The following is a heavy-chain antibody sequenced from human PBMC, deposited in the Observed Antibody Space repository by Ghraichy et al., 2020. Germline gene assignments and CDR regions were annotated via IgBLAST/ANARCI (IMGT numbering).Heavy chain of an antibody. J-gene: IGHJ6*02. CDR2: IIPIFGTA. CDR1: GGTFSSYA. V-gene: IGHV1-69*13. Sequence: SVKVSCKASGGTFSSYAISWVRQAPGQGLEWMGGIIPIFGTANYAQKFQGRVTITADETTSTAYMELSSLRSEDTAVYYCARDRAVARILYYYYYGMDVWGHGTTVTVSS. CDR3: ARDRAVARILYYYYYGMDV. D-gene: IGHD5-24*01.